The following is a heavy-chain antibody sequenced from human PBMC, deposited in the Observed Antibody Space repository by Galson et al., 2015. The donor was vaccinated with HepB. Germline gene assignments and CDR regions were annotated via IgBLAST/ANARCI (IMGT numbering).Heavy chain of an antibody. CDR1: GYSGFIFSNNG. CDR2: ISYDGSKT. CDR3: AKDAAGGFDLGFTFDN. D-gene: IGHD5-12*01. Sequence: SLRLSCAVSGYSGFIFSNNGMHWVRQAPGKGLEWVAVISYDGSKTHYVDSVKGLFTISRDDAKNTLYLQMNSLRAEDTAVYYCAKDAAGGFDLGFTFDNWGQGTLVTVSS. V-gene: IGHV3-30*18. J-gene: IGHJ4*02.